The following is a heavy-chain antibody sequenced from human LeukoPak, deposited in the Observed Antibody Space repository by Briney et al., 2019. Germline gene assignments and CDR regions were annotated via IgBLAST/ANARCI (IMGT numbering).Heavy chain of an antibody. D-gene: IGHD3-3*01. CDR2: IKRGGSEK. V-gene: IGHV3-7*01. Sequence: GGSLRLSCAASGFTFSSYWMSWVRQAPGKGLEWVANIKRGGSEKYYVDSVKGRFTISRDNAKNSLYLQMNSLRAEDTAVYYCARETYYDFWSGYYSPGGLDYYGMDVWGQGTTVTVSS. CDR1: GFTFSSYW. CDR3: ARETYYDFWSGYYSPGGLDYYGMDV. J-gene: IGHJ6*02.